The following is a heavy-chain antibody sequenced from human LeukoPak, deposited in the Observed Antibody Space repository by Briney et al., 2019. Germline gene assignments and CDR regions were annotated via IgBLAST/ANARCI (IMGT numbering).Heavy chain of an antibody. V-gene: IGHV3-23*01. J-gene: IGHJ3*02. CDR1: GFIFSSYA. CDR3: AKLTAGGADAFDI. Sequence: PGGSLRLSCAASGFIFSSYAMSWVRQAPGKGLEWVSATDGSGGSTYYADSVKGRFTISRDNSKNTLYLQMNSLRAEDTAVYYCAKLTAGGADAFDIWGQGTMVTVSS. CDR2: TDGSGGST. D-gene: IGHD6-13*01.